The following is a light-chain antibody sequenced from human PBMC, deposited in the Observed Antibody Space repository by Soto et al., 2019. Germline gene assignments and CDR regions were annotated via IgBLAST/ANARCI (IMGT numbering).Light chain of an antibody. V-gene: IGLV2-11*01. CDR2: DGT. CDR1: SSGVGGYKY. J-gene: IGLJ2*01. Sequence: QSVLTQPRSLSGSPGQSVTISCTGTSSGVGGYKYVSWYQQHPVKAPKLMIYDGTKRPSGVPDRFSGSKSANTASLTISGLQTEDEADYYCSSYAGGFTPVVLGGGTKLTVL. CDR3: SSYAGGFTPVV.